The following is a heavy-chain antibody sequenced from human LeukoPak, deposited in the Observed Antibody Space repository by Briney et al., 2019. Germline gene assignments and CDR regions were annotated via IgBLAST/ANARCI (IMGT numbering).Heavy chain of an antibody. CDR2: IYPGDSDT. J-gene: IGHJ4*02. CDR3: AREQTVVTLGVEYYFDY. Sequence: GESLKISCKGSGYSFTSYWIGWVRQMPGKGLEWMGIIYPGDSDTRYSPSFQGQVTISADKSISTAYLQWSSLKASDTAMYYCAREQTVVTLGVEYYFDYWGQGTLVTVSS. CDR1: GYSFTSYW. D-gene: IGHD4-23*01. V-gene: IGHV5-51*01.